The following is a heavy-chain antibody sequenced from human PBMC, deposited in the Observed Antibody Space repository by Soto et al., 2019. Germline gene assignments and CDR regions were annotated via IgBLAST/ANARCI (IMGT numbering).Heavy chain of an antibody. Sequence: QLQLQESGPGLVKPPETLSLTCTVSGDSISNNRYYWAWIRQSPGKGLEWIGSVYYSGKTYYNPSHSSRVTVSVDTSKNHFYLWLSSVTAADTAVYYCARQSSPPSYDVLTGYVDGNHGDQVDYWGQGSLVSVSS. D-gene: IGHD3-9*01. V-gene: IGHV4-39*01. CDR2: VYYSGKT. CDR1: GDSISNNRYY. CDR3: ARQSSPPSYDVLTGYVDGNHGDQVDY. J-gene: IGHJ4*02.